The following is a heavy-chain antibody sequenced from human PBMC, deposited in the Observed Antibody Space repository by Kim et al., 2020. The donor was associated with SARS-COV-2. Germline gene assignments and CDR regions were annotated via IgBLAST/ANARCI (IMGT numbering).Heavy chain of an antibody. Sequence: TYHNPTLKTRVTISVDTSKNQFSLKLSSVTAADTAVYYCARKGSSWPVDYWGQGTLVTVSS. V-gene: IGHV4-30-2*04. J-gene: IGHJ4*02. CDR3: ARKGSSWPVDY. D-gene: IGHD6-13*01. CDR2: T.